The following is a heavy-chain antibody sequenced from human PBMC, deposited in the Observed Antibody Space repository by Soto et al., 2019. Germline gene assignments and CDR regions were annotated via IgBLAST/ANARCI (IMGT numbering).Heavy chain of an antibody. D-gene: IGHD3-16*01. CDR3: ARDNYAPGMDV. CDR2: ISSSGSTI. CDR1: GFTFSSYE. Sequence: GGSLRLSCAASGFTFSSYEMNWVRQAPGKGLEWVSYISSSGSTIYYADSVKSRFTISRDNAKNSLYLQMNSLRAEDTAVYYCARDNYAPGMDVWGQGTTVTVSS. J-gene: IGHJ6*02. V-gene: IGHV3-48*03.